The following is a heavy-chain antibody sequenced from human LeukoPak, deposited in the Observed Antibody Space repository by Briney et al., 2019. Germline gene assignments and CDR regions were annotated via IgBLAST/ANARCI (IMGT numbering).Heavy chain of an antibody. Sequence: SETLSLTCDVSGVSINTCCYYWTWIRQPPGKRLEWIGYKYYSGSTRYNSSLRSRLTISLDSSKNQFSLRLTSVTAADTAVYYCARGRSYGFDFDSWGPGTLVIVSS. CDR2: KYYSGST. V-gene: IGHV4-61*01. D-gene: IGHD5-18*01. CDR1: GVSINTCCYY. J-gene: IGHJ4*02. CDR3: ARGRSYGFDFDS.